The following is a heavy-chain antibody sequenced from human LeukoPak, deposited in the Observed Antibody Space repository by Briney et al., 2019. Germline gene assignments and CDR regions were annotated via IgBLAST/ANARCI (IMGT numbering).Heavy chain of an antibody. CDR3: AALGITMIGGV. CDR2: ISSSGSTI. J-gene: IGHJ6*04. Sequence: PGGSLRLSCADSGCTFSSYEMNWVRQAPGQGLEWVSYISSSGSTIYYADSVKGRFTLSRDNAKNSLYLQMNSLRAEDTAVYYCAALGITMIGGVWGKGTTVTISS. D-gene: IGHD3-10*02. CDR1: GCTFSSYE. V-gene: IGHV3-48*03.